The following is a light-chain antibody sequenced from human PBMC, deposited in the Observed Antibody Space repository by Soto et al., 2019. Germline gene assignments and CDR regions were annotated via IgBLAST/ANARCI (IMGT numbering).Light chain of an antibody. J-gene: IGKJ1*01. CDR1: QDIKNY. V-gene: IGKV1-39*01. CDR2: AAS. CDR3: QQGFSLPWT. Sequence: DIQVTQSPSSLSASVGDRVTISCRASQDIKNYLNWYQRKPGTAPRLLIYAASILHSGVPSTFSACGSGTGFALNISSLQADDFGTYYCQQGFSLPWTFGQGTKVEVK.